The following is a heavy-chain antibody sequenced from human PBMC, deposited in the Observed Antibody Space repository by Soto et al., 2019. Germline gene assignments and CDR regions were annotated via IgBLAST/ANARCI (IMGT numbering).Heavy chain of an antibody. CDR1: GGSISSSSYY. V-gene: IGHV4-39*01. D-gene: IGHD3-22*01. Sequence: SETLSLTCTVSGGSISSSSYYWGWIRQPPGKGLEWIGSIYYSGSTYYNPSLKSRVTISVDTSKNQFSLKLSSVTAADTAVYYCASQAEGKVVVITTFDYWGQGTLVTVS. CDR2: IYYSGST. J-gene: IGHJ4*02. CDR3: ASQAEGKVVVITTFDY.